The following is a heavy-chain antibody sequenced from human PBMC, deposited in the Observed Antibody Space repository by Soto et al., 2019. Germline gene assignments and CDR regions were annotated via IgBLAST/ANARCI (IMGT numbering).Heavy chain of an antibody. D-gene: IGHD2-21*02. V-gene: IGHV1-3*01. CDR2: INAGNGNT. J-gene: IGHJ4*02. CDR1: GYTFTSYA. CDR3: ARSIVVVTAADY. Sequence: QVQLVQSGAEVKKPGASVKVSCKASGYTFTSYAMHWVRQAPGQRLEWMGWINAGNGNTKYSQQFQGRVTITRDTSASTAYMELSSLRSEDTAVYYCARSIVVVTAADYWGQGTLVPVSS.